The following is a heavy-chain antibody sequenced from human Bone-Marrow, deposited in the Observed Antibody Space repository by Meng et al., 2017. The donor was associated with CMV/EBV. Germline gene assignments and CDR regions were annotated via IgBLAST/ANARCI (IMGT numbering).Heavy chain of an antibody. CDR1: GFSFGDVY. Sequence: GESLKISCGASGFSFGDVYMTWIRRAPGRGLEWLSSISSSGGTIYSADSVKGRFTISRDNAHNSLYLQMTSLGAEDTAVYYCARDLPGTTGSNYWGQGTLVTFSS. CDR2: ISSSGGTI. D-gene: IGHD1-1*01. V-gene: IGHV3-11*04. J-gene: IGHJ4*02. CDR3: ARDLPGTTGSNY.